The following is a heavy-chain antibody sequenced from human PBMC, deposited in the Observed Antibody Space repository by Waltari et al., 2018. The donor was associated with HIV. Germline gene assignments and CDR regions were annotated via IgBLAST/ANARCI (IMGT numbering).Heavy chain of an antibody. Sequence: QVQLQESGPALVKPSETLSLTCKVDGGSLNNYYWTWIRQSPGKGLEYIGYIYYRGDTNYNPSLKSRIAISLDTSKSQFSLRLNSVTAADTAIYYCARRPETALVQFDSWGQGTLVTVSS. V-gene: IGHV4-59*08. CDR2: IYYRGDT. D-gene: IGHD1-1*01. CDR3: ARRPETALVQFDS. J-gene: IGHJ4*02. CDR1: GGSLNNYY.